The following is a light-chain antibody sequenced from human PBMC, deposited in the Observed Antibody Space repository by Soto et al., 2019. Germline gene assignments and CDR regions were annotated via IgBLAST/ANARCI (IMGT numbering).Light chain of an antibody. CDR3: QQSYSTLWT. CDR2: AAS. V-gene: IGKV1-39*01. J-gene: IGKJ1*01. CDR1: QSIKWY. Sequence: DIQMTQSPSSLSASVGDRVTITCRESQSIKWYLNWYQQTPGKAPKIMIYAASSLQSGVPSRFSGSGSGTDFTLTISSLQPEDFANYYCQQSYSTLWTFGQGTKVDIK.